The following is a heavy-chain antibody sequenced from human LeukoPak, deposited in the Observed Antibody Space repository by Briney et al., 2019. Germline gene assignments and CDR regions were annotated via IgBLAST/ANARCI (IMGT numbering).Heavy chain of an antibody. D-gene: IGHD3-16*02. J-gene: IGHJ4*02. V-gene: IGHV1-69*05. CDR1: GGTFSSFA. CDR2: IIPIFGTA. CDR3: ASGMITFGGVIANFDY. Sequence: SVKVSCKASGGTFSSFAISWVRQAPGQGLEWMGGIIPIFGTANYAQKFQGRVTITTDESTSTAYMELSSLRSEDTAVYYCASGMITFGGVIANFDYWGQGTLVTVSS.